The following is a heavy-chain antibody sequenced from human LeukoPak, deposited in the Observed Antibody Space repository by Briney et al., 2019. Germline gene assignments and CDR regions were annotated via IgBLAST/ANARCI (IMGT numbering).Heavy chain of an antibody. V-gene: IGHV4-59*01. CDR1: GDSISSYY. CDR3: AREGGSRDGYNYDY. Sequence: SETLSLTCTVSGDSISSYYWSWIRQPPGKGLEWIGYIYYSGSTNYNPSLKSRDTISVDTSKTQFSLKLSSVTAADTAVYYCAREGGSRDGYNYDYWGQGTLVTVSS. CDR2: IYYSGST. D-gene: IGHD5-24*01. J-gene: IGHJ4*02.